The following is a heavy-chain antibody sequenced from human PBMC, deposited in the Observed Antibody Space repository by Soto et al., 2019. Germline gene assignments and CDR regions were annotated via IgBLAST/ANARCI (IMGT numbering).Heavy chain of an antibody. D-gene: IGHD5-18*01. V-gene: IGHV3-30-3*01. CDR1: GFTFSSYA. J-gene: IGHJ6*02. Sequence: GGSLRLSCAASGFTFSSYAMHWVRQAPGKGLEWVAVISYDGSNKYYADSVKGRFTISRDNSKNTLYLQMNSLRAEDTAVYYCARDIQIGYGYSYYYYGMDVWGQGTTVTVSS. CDR2: ISYDGSNK. CDR3: ARDIQIGYGYSYYYYGMDV.